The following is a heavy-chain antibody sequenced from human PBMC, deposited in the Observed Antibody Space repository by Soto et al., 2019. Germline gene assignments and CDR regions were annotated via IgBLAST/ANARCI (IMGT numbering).Heavy chain of an antibody. J-gene: IGHJ4*02. D-gene: IGHD1-1*01. Sequence: GGSLRLSCAASRFSFSSYAMHWVRQAPGKGLEWVAIISYDGSNKYYADSVKGRFTVSRDNSKDTLYLQMNSLTTEDTAVYYCARDSIPQTGTTLYWGRGTLVTVSS. CDR2: ISYDGSNK. CDR1: RFSFSSYA. V-gene: IGHV3-30-3*01. CDR3: ARDSIPQTGTTLY.